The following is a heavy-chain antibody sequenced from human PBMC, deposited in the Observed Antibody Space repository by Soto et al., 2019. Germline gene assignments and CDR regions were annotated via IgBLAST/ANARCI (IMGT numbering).Heavy chain of an antibody. V-gene: IGHV2-5*02. CDR1: GFSLITGVG. J-gene: IGHJ4*02. D-gene: IGHD1-26*01. CDR2: IFWDKND. CDR3: TQIYGSGSWGWYFHS. Sequence: QITLKESGPSLVRPTETLTLTCTFSGFSLITGVGVGWVRQPPGKALEWLAVIFWDKNDYYRPSLQTRVTISQDTSKAQVVLTLTNMDPEDTATYFCTQIYGSGSWGWYFHSWGQGTLVTVSS.